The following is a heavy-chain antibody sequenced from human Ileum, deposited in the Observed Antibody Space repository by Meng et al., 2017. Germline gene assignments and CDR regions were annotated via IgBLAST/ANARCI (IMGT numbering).Heavy chain of an antibody. CDR3: ARFYGSGTFEVHDY. Sequence: QVELQASGPGLVRPSETLSLPCNVSGGSVSSASYYWSWIRQPPGKGLEWIGLIHYSGSRNYNPSLKSRVTMSVDTSKNQVSLRLTSVTAADTAVYYCARFYGSGTFEVHDYWGQGTLVTVSS. J-gene: IGHJ4*02. CDR2: IHYSGSR. CDR1: GGSVSSASYY. V-gene: IGHV4-61*01. D-gene: IGHD3-10*01.